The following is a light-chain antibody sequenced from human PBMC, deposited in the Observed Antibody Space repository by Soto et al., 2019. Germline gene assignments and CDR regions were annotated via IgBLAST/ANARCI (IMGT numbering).Light chain of an antibody. J-gene: IGKJ5*01. CDR3: QQYGRSSLIT. V-gene: IGKV3-20*01. CDR2: GAT. CDR1: QSVT. Sequence: EIVLTQSPGTLSLSPGERATLSCRASQSVTLAWYQQKPGQAPRLLIYGATYRAAGIPDRFSGSGSGTDFTITISRLEPEDFAVYYCQQYGRSSLITFAQGTRLEI.